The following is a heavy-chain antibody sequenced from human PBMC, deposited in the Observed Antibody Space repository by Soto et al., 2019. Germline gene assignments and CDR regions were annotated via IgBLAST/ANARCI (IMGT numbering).Heavy chain of an antibody. CDR1: GGTFSSYT. V-gene: IGHV1-69*02. D-gene: IGHD3-9*01. Sequence: QVQLVQSGAEVKKPGSSVKVSCTASGGTFSSYTISWVRQAPGQGLEWMGRIIPILGIANYAQNFQGRVTITADKSTSTAYMELSSMRSEDTAVYYCARPGRDFDGLSSDAFDIWGQGTMVTVSS. CDR2: IIPILGIA. J-gene: IGHJ3*02. CDR3: ARPGRDFDGLSSDAFDI.